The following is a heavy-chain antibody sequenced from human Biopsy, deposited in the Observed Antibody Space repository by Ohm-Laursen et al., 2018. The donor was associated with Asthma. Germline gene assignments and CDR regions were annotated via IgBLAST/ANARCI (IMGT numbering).Heavy chain of an antibody. V-gene: IGHV1-69*13. D-gene: IGHD5-12*01. J-gene: IGHJ6*02. Sequence: VKISCKVSGDSFSNYAISWVRQAPGQGLEWVGGLIPVLGTPDHAQMFEGRVTITADESTSTAYMELSSLSSEDTAVYYCARGYSGSDRIVYYYSGLEVWGQGTTVTVSS. CDR3: ARGYSGSDRIVYYYSGLEV. CDR2: LIPVLGTP. CDR1: GDSFSNYA.